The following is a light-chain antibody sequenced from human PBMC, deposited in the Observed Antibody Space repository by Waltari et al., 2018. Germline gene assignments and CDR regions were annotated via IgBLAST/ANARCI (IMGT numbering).Light chain of an antibody. J-gene: IGKJ2*01. V-gene: IGKV3-15*01. CDR3: QQYDDWPPDT. Sequence: EILMTQSPATLSVSPGERATLSCRARQSVSSNLAWYQQTGGQAPRRLLYSASTRAIGVPGRFSGSGSGTEFTLTITDLQSEDSAVYYCQQYDDWPPDTFGQGTKLEIK. CDR1: QSVSSN. CDR2: SAS.